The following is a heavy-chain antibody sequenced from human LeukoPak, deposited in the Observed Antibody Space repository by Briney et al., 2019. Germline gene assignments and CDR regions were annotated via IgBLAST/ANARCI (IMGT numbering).Heavy chain of an antibody. Sequence: GGSLRLSCAASGFTFSSYWMSWVRQAPGKGLEGVASIKQDGSEKYYVDSVKGRFTISRDNAKNSLYLQMNSLRAEDTAVYYCARYASDLAVAGTLDYWGQGTLVTVSS. CDR2: IKQDGSEK. J-gene: IGHJ4*02. CDR1: GFTFSSYW. D-gene: IGHD6-19*01. V-gene: IGHV3-7*01. CDR3: ARYASDLAVAGTLDY.